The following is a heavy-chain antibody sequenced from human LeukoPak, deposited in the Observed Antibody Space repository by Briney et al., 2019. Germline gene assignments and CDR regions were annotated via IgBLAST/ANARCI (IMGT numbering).Heavy chain of an antibody. D-gene: IGHD4-17*01. J-gene: IGHJ1*01. CDR3: VKGDYGDYLYFQH. CDR2: IKEDGSSQ. CDR1: GFTFSNYA. Sequence: PGGSLRLSCVGSGFTFSNYAMTWVRQAPGKGLEWVGHIKEDGSSQNYADSVKGRFTISRDNAKSSLHLQMNGLRAEDTAVYYCVKGDYGDYLYFQHWGQGTLVTVSS. V-gene: IGHV3-7*01.